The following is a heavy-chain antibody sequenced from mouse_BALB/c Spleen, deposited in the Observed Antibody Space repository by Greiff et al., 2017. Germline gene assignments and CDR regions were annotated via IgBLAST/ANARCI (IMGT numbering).Heavy chain of an antibody. CDR2: ISSGSSTI. CDR1: GFTFSSFG. CDR3: ARRREDWYFDV. Sequence: VKLMESGGGLVQPGGSRKLSCAASGFTFSSFGMHWVRQAPEKGLEWVAYISSGSSTIYYADTVKGRFTISRDNPKNTLFLQMTSLRSEDTAMYYCARRREDWYFDVWGAGTTVTVSS. J-gene: IGHJ1*01. V-gene: IGHV5-17*02.